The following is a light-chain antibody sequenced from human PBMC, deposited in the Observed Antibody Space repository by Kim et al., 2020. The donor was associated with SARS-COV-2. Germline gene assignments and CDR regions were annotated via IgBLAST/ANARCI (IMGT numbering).Light chain of an antibody. CDR1: QSISSW. J-gene: IGKJ1*01. V-gene: IGKV1-5*03. CDR3: QQYDRYSWT. Sequence: AAVGDRVTITCRASQSISSWLAWFQQKPGKAPKLLIYKASTLESGVPSRFSGSGSGTEFTLTISSLQPDDLATYYCQQYDRYSWTFGQGTKVDIK. CDR2: KAS.